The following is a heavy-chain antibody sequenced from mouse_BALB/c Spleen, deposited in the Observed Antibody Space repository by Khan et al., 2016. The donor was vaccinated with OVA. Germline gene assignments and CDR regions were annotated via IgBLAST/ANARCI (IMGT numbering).Heavy chain of an antibody. CDR2: INTYTGEP. CDR1: GYTFTNYG. CDR3: ARSASYWFFAV. D-gene: IGHD6-1*01. J-gene: IGHJ1*01. V-gene: IGHV9-3-1*01. Sequence: QIQLVQSGPELKKPGETVKISCKASGYTFTNYGMNWVKQAPGKGLKWMGWINTYTGEPTYADDFKGRFAFSLETSANTAYLQINNLKNEETAPDFCARSASYWFFAVGGAGTTVTVSS.